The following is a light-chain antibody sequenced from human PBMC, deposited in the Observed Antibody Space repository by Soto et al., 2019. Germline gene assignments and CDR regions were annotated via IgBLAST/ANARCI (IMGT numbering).Light chain of an antibody. CDR3: QQYVTSAIT. J-gene: IGKJ5*01. V-gene: IGKV3-20*01. Sequence: EIVLTQSPATLSLSPGERATLSCRASQSVSSYLAWYQQKPGQAPRLLISGASSRAAGIPDRFSGSGSRTDFTLTISRLEPEDLALYYCQQYVTSAITFGQGTRLEIK. CDR1: QSVSSY. CDR2: GAS.